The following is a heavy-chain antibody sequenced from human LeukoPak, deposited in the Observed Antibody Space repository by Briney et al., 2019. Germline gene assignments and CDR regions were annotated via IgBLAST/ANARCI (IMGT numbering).Heavy chain of an antibody. D-gene: IGHD3-10*01. V-gene: IGHV4-4*02. CDR3: ARSRKYYYGSGALYYGMDV. CDR2: IYHSGST. CDR1: GGSISSSNW. J-gene: IGHJ6*02. Sequence: PSETLSLTCAVSGGSISSSNWWSWVRQPPGKGLEWIGEIYHSGSTNYNPSLKSRVTISVDTSKNQFSLKLSSVTAADTAVYYCARSRKYYYGSGALYYGMDVWGQGTTVTVSS.